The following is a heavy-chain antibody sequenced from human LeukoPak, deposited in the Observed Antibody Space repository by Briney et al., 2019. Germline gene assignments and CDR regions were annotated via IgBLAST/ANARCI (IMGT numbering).Heavy chain of an antibody. CDR2: IYTSGST. CDR3: ARDRFQGWFDP. Sequence: SQTLSLTCTVSGGSIISSAYYWSWIRQPPGKGLEWIGRIYTSGSTNYNPSLKSRVTMSVDTSKNQFSLKLSSVTAADTAVYYCARDRFQGWFDPWGQGTLVTVSS. CDR1: GGSIISSAYY. J-gene: IGHJ5*02. D-gene: IGHD3-10*01. V-gene: IGHV4-61*02.